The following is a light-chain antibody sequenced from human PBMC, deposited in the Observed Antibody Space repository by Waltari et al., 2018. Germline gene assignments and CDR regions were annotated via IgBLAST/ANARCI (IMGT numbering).Light chain of an antibody. V-gene: IGKV1-6*01. CDR2: AAR. Sequence: AIQMTQSPSSLSASVGDRVIISCRASQGVRIDVGWYQQKAGKAPKLLICAARSLQSGVPSRFSGSGSGTDFTLSISSLQPEDVATYYCLQDYTYPFTFGGGTKVEIK. CDR3: LQDYTYPFT. CDR1: QGVRID. J-gene: IGKJ4*01.